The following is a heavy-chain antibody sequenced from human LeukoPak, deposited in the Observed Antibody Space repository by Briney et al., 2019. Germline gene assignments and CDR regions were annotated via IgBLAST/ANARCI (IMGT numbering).Heavy chain of an antibody. J-gene: IGHJ4*02. D-gene: IGHD6-19*01. CDR1: GYTFSNYG. CDR3: ARHIGSGWQASGY. CDR2: TSYNGNT. Sequence: ASVKVSCKASGYTFSNYGISWVRQAPGLGLEWMGWTSYNGNTNYAQKFQNRGTITTDTSTTTAYMELRSLESDDTGVYNCARHIGSGWQASGYWGQGSLVTASS. V-gene: IGHV1-18*04.